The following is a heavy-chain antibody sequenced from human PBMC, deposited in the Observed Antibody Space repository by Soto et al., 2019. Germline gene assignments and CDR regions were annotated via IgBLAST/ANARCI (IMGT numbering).Heavy chain of an antibody. CDR3: AKDRFYFSSGWYYSDY. J-gene: IGHJ4*02. Sequence: QVQLVESGGGVVQPGRSLRLSCAASGFTFSSYGMHWVRQAPGKGLEWVAVISYDGSNKYYADSVKGRFTISRDNSKNTLYLQMNSLRAEDTAVYYCAKDRFYFSSGWYYSDYWGQGTLVTVSS. V-gene: IGHV3-30*18. CDR2: ISYDGSNK. D-gene: IGHD6-19*01. CDR1: GFTFSSYG.